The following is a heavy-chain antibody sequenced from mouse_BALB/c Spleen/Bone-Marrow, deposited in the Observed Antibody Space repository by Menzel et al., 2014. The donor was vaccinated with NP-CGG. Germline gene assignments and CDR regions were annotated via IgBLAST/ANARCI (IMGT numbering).Heavy chain of an antibody. V-gene: IGHV1-80*01. CDR2: IYPGDGDT. D-gene: IGHD3-3*01. CDR1: GYAFSSYW. CDR3: ARRGPGFDY. J-gene: IGHJ2*01. Sequence: VKLVDSGAELVRPGSSVKISCKASGYAFSSYWMNWVKQRPGQGLEWIGQIYPGDGDTNYNGKFKGKATLTADKSSSTAYMQLSSLTSEDSAVYFCARRGPGFDYWGQGTTLTVSS.